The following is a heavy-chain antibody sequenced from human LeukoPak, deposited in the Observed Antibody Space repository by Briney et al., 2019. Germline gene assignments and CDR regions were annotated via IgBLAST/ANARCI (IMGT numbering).Heavy chain of an antibody. V-gene: IGHV1-2*04. D-gene: IGHD6-6*01. J-gene: IGHJ4*02. CDR3: AREDSSSNRDYFDY. CDR1: GYTFTGYY. Sequence: ASVKVSCKASGYTFTGYYMHWVRQAPGQGLEWMGWINPNSGGTNNAQKFQGWVTMTRDTSISTAYMELSRLRSDDTAVYYCAREDSSSNRDYFDYWGQGTLVTVSS. CDR2: INPNSGGT.